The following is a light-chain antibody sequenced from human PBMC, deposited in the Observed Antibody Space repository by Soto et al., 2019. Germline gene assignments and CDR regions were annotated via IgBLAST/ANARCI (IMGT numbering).Light chain of an antibody. CDR2: DAS. Sequence: IHLTQSPSLLSASVGDRVTITCRANQSVNSWLAWYQQRPGKAPKLLIYDASTLESGVPSRFSGSGSGTEFTLTISSLQPDDFATYYGHQYNSYHTVXRGTKVDSK. J-gene: IGKJ4*01. CDR3: HQYNSYHT. V-gene: IGKV1-5*01. CDR1: QSVNSW.